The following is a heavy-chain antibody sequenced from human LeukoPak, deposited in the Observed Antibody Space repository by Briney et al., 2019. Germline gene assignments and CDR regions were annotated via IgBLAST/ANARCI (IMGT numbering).Heavy chain of an antibody. CDR1: GFMINNYG. V-gene: IGHV3-33*01. D-gene: IGHD5-12*01. CDR2: TYYDGSNE. CDR3: ARDVEGGYPCFYYGLDV. Sequence: GGSLRLSCAASGFMINNYGMHWVRQTPGKGLEWVAITYYDGSNEYYGDSVKGRFTISRDNSKNTLYLQMNSLRAEDTAVYHCARDVEGGYPCFYYGLDVWGQGTTVTVSS. J-gene: IGHJ6*02.